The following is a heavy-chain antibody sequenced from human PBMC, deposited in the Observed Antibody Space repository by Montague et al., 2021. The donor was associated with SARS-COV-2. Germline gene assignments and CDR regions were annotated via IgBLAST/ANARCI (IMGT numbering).Heavy chain of an antibody. Sequence: SETLSLTCSVSGGSISSYYWSWIWKSIGKGLEWIVYIYYSVSTNYNPSFTSRVTISVDTSKNQFSLKLSSVTAADTAVYYCARISKYSYGIYHYGMDVWGQGTPVTVSS. D-gene: IGHD5-18*01. CDR2: IYYSVST. CDR1: GGSISSYY. J-gene: IGHJ6*02. V-gene: IGHV4-59*01. CDR3: ARISKYSYGIYHYGMDV.